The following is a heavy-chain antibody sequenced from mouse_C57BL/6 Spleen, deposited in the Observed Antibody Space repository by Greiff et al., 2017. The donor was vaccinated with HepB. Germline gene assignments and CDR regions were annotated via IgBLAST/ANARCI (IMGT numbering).Heavy chain of an antibody. D-gene: IGHD2-1*01. V-gene: IGHV2-5*01. CDR2: IWRGGST. CDR1: GFSLTSYG. J-gene: IGHJ4*01. CDR3: AKGIYYGNYNAMDY. Sequence: VQLQQSGPGLVQPSQSLSITCTVSGFSLTSYGVHWVRQSPGKGLEWLGVIWRGGSTDYNAAFMSRLSITKDNSKSQVFFKMNSLQADDTAIYYCAKGIYYGNYNAMDYWGQGTSVTVSS.